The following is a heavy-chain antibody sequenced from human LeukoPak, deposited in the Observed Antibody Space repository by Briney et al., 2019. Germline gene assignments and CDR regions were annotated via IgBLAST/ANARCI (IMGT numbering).Heavy chain of an antibody. V-gene: IGHV4-31*03. D-gene: IGHD6-6*01. Sequence: SETLSLTCTVSGGSISSGGYYWSWIRQHPGKGLEGIGYIYYSGSTYYNPSLKSRVTISVDTSKNQFSLKLSSVTAADTAVYYCARSSIAARLAAFDPWGQGTLVTVSS. CDR3: ARSSIAARLAAFDP. J-gene: IGHJ5*02. CDR2: IYYSGST. CDR1: GGSISSGGYY.